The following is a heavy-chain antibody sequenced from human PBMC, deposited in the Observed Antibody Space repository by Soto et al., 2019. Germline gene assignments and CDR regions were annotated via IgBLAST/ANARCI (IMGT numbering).Heavy chain of an antibody. CDR1: GFTFSSYS. CDR2: ISSSSSYI. V-gene: IGHV3-21*01. Sequence: GGSLRLSCAASGFTFSSYSMNWVRQAPGKGLEWVSSISSSSSYIYYADSVKGRFTISRDNAKNSLYLQMNSLRAEDTAVYYCARDRIPGTYSSSWYHWFDPWGQGTLVTVSS. CDR3: ARDRIPGTYSSSWYHWFDP. J-gene: IGHJ5*02. D-gene: IGHD6-13*01.